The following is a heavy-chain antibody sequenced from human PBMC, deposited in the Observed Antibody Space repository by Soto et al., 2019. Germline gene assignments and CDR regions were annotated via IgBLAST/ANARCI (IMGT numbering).Heavy chain of an antibody. CDR1: GYSFTSYW. CDR2: IDPSDSYT. D-gene: IGHD2-2*01. V-gene: IGHV5-10-1*01. CDR3: ASWDDCSSTSCSNYYYGMDV. Sequence: PXDSLKISCQCSGYSFTSYWISLVLQMPGKGLEWMGRIDPSDSYTNYSPSFQGHVTISADKSISTAYLQWSSLKASDTAMYYCASWDDCSSTSCSNYYYGMDVWGQGTTVTVSS. J-gene: IGHJ6*02.